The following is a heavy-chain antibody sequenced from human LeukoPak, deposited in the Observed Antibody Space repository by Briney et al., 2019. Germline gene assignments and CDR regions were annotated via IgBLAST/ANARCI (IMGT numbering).Heavy chain of an antibody. D-gene: IGHD6-13*01. J-gene: IGHJ4*02. CDR2: IQYDGSSK. CDR1: GFTFSSYG. Sequence: PGGSLRLSCAASGFTFSSYGMYWVRQAPGKGLEWVAFIQYDGSSKYYADSVKGRFTISRDNSKNTLYLQMNSLRAEDTAVYYCAKVQSSHFDYWGQGTLVTVSS. CDR3: AKVQSSHFDY. V-gene: IGHV3-30*02.